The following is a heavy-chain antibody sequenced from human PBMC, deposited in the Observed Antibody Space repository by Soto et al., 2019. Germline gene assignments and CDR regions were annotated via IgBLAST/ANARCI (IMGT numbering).Heavy chain of an antibody. J-gene: IGHJ6*02. Sequence: GGALRLSCAASGLIFSNNWMPWVRQAPGKGLVWVSRINTDGSSTRYAESVKGRFIISRDNAKNTLYVQMNSLRVEDSAVYYCLRVKLSMDFWGQGTTGTVSS. D-gene: IGHD5-18*01. CDR1: GLIFSNNW. CDR3: LRVKLSMDF. CDR2: INTDGSST. V-gene: IGHV3-74*01.